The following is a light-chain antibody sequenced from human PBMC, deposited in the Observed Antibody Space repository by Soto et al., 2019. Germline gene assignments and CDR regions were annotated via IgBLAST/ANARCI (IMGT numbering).Light chain of an antibody. CDR2: GAS. CDR3: QQYGSSPQVT. J-gene: IGKJ5*01. Sequence: EMVFTHSPGTLSFSPWERSTLPRSSSQSVSSSYLAWYQQKPGQAPRLLIYGASSRATGIPDRFSGSGSGTDFTLTISRLEPEDFAVYYCQQYGSSPQVTFGQGTRLEIK. CDR1: QSVSSSY. V-gene: IGKV3-20*01.